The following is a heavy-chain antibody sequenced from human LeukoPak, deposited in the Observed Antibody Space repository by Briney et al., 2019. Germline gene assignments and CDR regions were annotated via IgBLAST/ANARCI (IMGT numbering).Heavy chain of an antibody. D-gene: IGHD4-23*01. CDR1: GFTFSSYA. CDR3: ATNQPFYGGNSGLFDY. CDR2: ISGSGGST. V-gene: IGHV3-23*01. Sequence: GESLRLSCAASGFTFSSYAMSWVRQAPGKGLEWVSAISGSGGSTYYADSVKGRFTISRDNSKNTLYLQMNSLRAEDTAVYYCATNQPFYGGNSGLFDYWGQGTLVTVSS. J-gene: IGHJ4*02.